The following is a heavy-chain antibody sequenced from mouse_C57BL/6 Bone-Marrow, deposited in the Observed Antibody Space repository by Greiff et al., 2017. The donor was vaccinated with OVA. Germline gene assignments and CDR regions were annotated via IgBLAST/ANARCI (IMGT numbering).Heavy chain of an antibody. CDR3: ARFRVTTVVATEYFDV. Sequence: EVQLQESGPGLAKPSQTLSLTCSVTGYSITSDYWNWIRKFPGNKLEYMGYISYSGSTYYNPSLKSRISITRDTSKNQYYLQLNSVTTEDTATYYCARFRVTTVVATEYFDVWGTGTTVTVSS. CDR1: GYSITSDY. J-gene: IGHJ1*03. D-gene: IGHD1-1*01. CDR2: ISYSGST. V-gene: IGHV3-8*01.